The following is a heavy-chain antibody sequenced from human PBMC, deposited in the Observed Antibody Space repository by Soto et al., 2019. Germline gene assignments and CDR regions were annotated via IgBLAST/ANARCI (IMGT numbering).Heavy chain of an antibody. V-gene: IGHV3-23*01. J-gene: IGHJ4*02. CDR1: GFTFSSYA. CDR2: ISGSGGST. Sequence: EVQLLESGGGLVQPGGSLRLSCAASGFTFSSYAMSWVRQAPGKGLEWVSAISGSGGSTYYADSVKGRFTIARGNSKNTLYLQMNSLRAENTAVYYCAKLDTTGTTRAPWPNWGQGTLVTVSS. CDR3: AKLDTTGTTRAPWPN. D-gene: IGHD1-1*01.